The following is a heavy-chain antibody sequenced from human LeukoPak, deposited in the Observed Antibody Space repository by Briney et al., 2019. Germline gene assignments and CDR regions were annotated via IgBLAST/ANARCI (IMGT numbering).Heavy chain of an antibody. V-gene: IGHV4-39*07. CDR3: ARGDRGGYPFDY. CDR2: IYYSGST. CDR1: GGSISSSSYY. Sequence: SETLSLTCTVSGGSISSSSYYWGWIRQPPGKGLEWIGSIYYSGSTYYNPSLKSRVTISVDTSKNQFSLKLSSVTAADTAVYYCARGDRGGYPFDYWGQGTLVTVSS. D-gene: IGHD1-26*01. J-gene: IGHJ4*02.